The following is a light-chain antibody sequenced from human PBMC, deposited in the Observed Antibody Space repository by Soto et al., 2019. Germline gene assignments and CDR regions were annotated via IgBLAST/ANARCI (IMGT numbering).Light chain of an antibody. CDR1: SGDIGSYTY. CDR2: EVT. J-gene: IGLJ2*01. Sequence: QSALTQPASVSGSPGPSITISCTGTSGDIGSYTYVSWYQQYPGKAPKLLISEVTNRPSGVSNRFAGSKSGNTASLTISGLQAEDEAHYYCSSYTTNSPPVVFGGGTKLTVL. CDR3: SSYTTNSPPVV. V-gene: IGLV2-14*01.